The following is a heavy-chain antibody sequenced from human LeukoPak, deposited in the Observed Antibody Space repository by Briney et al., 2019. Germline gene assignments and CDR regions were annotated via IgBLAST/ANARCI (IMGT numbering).Heavy chain of an antibody. CDR1: GGTFSSYA. Sequence: ASVKVSCKASGGTFSSYAISWVRQAPGQGLEWMGRIIPIFGIANYAQKFQGRVTITADKYTSTAYMELSSLRSEDTAVYYCARDTDYNYYDSSGYYQPNFDYWGQGTLVTVSS. V-gene: IGHV1-69*04. CDR2: IIPIFGIA. D-gene: IGHD3-22*01. CDR3: ARDTDYNYYDSSGYYQPNFDY. J-gene: IGHJ4*02.